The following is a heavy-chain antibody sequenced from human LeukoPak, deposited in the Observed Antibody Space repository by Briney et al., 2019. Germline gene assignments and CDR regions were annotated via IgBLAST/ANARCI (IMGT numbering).Heavy chain of an antibody. CDR2: IIPIFGTA. D-gene: IGHD3-16*02. V-gene: IGHV1-69*13. CDR3: ARAPFGGVIVTENYYFDY. J-gene: IGHJ4*02. CDR1: GGTFSSYA. Sequence: ASVKVSRKASGGTFSSYAINWVRQAPGQGLEWMGGIIPIFGTANYAQKFQGRVTITADESTSTAYMELSSLRSEDTAVYYCARAPFGGVIVTENYYFDYWGQGTLVTVSS.